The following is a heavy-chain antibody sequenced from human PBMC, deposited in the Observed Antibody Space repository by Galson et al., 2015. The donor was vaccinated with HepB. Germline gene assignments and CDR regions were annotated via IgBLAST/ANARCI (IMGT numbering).Heavy chain of an antibody. Sequence: SVKVSCKASGYTFTSYGISWVRQAPGQGLEWMGWISAYNGNTNYAQKLQGRVTMTTDTSTSTAYMELRSLRSDDTAVYYCARGGYYDSSGYYYPDHYSDYWGQGTLVTVSS. CDR3: ARGGYYDSSGYYYPDHYSDY. J-gene: IGHJ4*02. CDR2: ISAYNGNT. D-gene: IGHD3-22*01. V-gene: IGHV1-18*04. CDR1: GYTFTSYG.